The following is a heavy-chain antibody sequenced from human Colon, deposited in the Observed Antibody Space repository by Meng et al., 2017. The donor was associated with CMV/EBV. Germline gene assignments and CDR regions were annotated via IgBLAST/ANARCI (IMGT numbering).Heavy chain of an antibody. V-gene: IGHV6-1*01. CDR1: GDRISISSDA. Sequence: AHAGDRISISSDACNCIRQAPWGGLEWLGRAYYRSKWYNDYAVSVKRRIIINADTSKNQFSLQLNSVTTEDTAVYYCARGPGGRFDYWGQGTLVTVSS. CDR2: AYYRSKWYN. D-gene: IGHD3-10*01. J-gene: IGHJ4*02. CDR3: ARGPGGRFDY.